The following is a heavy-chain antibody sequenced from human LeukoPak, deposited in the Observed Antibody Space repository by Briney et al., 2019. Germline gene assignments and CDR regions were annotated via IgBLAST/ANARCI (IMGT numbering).Heavy chain of an antibody. V-gene: IGHV3-23*01. Sequence: PGGSLRLSCAASGFTFSTYGMTWVRQAPGKGLEWVSTINSGGVNTYYVDSVKGRFTISRDNSKNTLYLQMNSLRAEDTAVYYCARVLLPLYGMDVWGQGTTVTVSS. J-gene: IGHJ6*02. CDR2: INSGGVNT. D-gene: IGHD3-22*01. CDR3: ARVLLPLYGMDV. CDR1: GFTFSTYG.